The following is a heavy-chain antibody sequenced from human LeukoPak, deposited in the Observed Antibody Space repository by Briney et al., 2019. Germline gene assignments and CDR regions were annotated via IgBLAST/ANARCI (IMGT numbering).Heavy chain of an antibody. CDR3: ARKYCGGDCHYYYGMDV. D-gene: IGHD2-21*02. CDR2: IKQDGSEK. Sequence: PGGSLRLSCAASGFTFSSYWMSWVRQAPGKGLEWVANIKQDGSEKYYVDSVKGRFTISRDNAKNSLYLQMNSLRAEDTGVYYCARKYCGGDCHYYYGMDVWGQGTTVTVSS. V-gene: IGHV3-7*01. CDR1: GFTFSSYW. J-gene: IGHJ6*02.